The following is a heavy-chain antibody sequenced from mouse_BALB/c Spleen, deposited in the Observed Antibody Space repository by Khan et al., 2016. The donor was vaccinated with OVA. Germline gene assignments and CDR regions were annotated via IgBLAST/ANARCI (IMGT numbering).Heavy chain of an antibody. Sequence: QVQLKQSGPGLVQPSQSLSITCTVSGFSLNNYSVHWVRQSPGKGLEWLGVIWSAGSTDYNAAFISRLTISKDNSRSQVFSKMNSLQPNDTAIYYCARRGYDYGRGALFAYWGQGTLVTVSA. J-gene: IGHJ3*01. CDR2: IWSAGST. D-gene: IGHD2-4*01. CDR1: GFSLNNYS. CDR3: ARRGYDYGRGALFAY. V-gene: IGHV2-2*02.